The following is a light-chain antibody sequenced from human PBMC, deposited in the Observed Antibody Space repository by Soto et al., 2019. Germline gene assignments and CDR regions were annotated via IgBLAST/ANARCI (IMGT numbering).Light chain of an antibody. Sequence: AIRMTQSPSSLSASTGDRVTITCRASQGISSYLAWYQQKPGKAPKLLIYAASTLQSGVPSRFSGSVSGTDFTLTISCLQSEDFATDYCQQYYSYPRTFGQGTKVEIK. V-gene: IGKV1-8*01. CDR3: QQYYSYPRT. J-gene: IGKJ1*01. CDR1: QGISSY. CDR2: AAS.